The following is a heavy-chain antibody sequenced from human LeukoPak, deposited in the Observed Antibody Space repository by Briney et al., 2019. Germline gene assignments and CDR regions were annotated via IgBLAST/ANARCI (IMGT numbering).Heavy chain of an antibody. J-gene: IGHJ5*02. CDR3: IRDFRSADL. Sequence: GGSLRLSCAASGFTSSSYWMHWVRQVPGKGLVWVSRIYVDGRTTNYADSVKGRFTISRDNAKNTVYLEMNSLSVEDTATYYCIRDFRSADLWGQGTLVTVTS. V-gene: IGHV3-74*01. CDR1: GFTSSSYW. CDR2: IYVDGRTT.